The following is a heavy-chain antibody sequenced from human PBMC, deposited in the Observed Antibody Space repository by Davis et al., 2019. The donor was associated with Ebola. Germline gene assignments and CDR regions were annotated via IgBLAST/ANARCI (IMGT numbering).Heavy chain of an antibody. CDR1: GGSFSGYY. V-gene: IGHV4-34*01. J-gene: IGHJ4*02. D-gene: IGHD3-9*01. CDR3: ARQTTYLHATDYYV. Sequence: MPSETLSLTCAVYGGSFSGYYWSWIRQPPGKGLEWIGEINHSGSTNYNPSLKSRVTISIDTSKNQFSLSLSSVTAADTAVYYCARQTTYLHATDYYVWGQGALVTVSS. CDR2: INHSGST.